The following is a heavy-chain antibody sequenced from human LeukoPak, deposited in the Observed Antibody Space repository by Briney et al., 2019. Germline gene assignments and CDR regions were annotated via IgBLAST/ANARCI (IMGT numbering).Heavy chain of an antibody. CDR2: IYPDDSDT. J-gene: IGHJ6*02. CDR1: GYSFSTYW. V-gene: IGHV5-51*01. Sequence: GESLKISCKGSGYSFSTYWIAWVRQMPGKGLEWMGIIYPDDSDTRYSPSFQGQVTISADKSISTAYLQWSSLKASDTAMYYCAATVTSSTVVTRDYYYYGMDVWGQGTTVTVSS. D-gene: IGHD4-23*01. CDR3: AATVTSSTVVTRDYYYYGMDV.